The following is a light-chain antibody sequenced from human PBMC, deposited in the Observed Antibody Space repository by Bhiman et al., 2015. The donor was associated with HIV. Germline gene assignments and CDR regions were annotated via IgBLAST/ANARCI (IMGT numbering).Light chain of an antibody. CDR3: QAWDSSTPGV. J-gene: IGLJ2*01. V-gene: IGLV3-1*01. Sequence: SYELTQPPSVSVSPGQTASITCSGDKLGDKYACWYQQKPGQSPILVIYQDIKRPSGIPERFSGSNSGNTATLTISGTQAMDEADYYCQAWDSSTPGVFGGGTKLTVL. CDR2: QDI. CDR1: KLGDKY.